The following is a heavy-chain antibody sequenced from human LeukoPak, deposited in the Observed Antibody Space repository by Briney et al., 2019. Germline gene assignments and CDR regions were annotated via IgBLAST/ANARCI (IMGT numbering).Heavy chain of an antibody. Sequence: ASVKVFCKASGYTFTSYDINWVRQATGQGLEWMGWMNPNSGNTGYAQKFQGRVTMTRNTSISTAYMELSSLRSEDTAVYYCAITYEYYYDSSGLLADYWGQGTLVTVSS. D-gene: IGHD3-22*01. CDR1: GYTFTSYD. CDR2: MNPNSGNT. CDR3: AITYEYYYDSSGLLADY. J-gene: IGHJ4*02. V-gene: IGHV1-8*01.